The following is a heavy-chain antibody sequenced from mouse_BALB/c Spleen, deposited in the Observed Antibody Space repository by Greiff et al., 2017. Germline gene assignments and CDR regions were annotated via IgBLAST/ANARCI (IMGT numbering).Heavy chain of an antibody. D-gene: IGHD1-2*01. CDR3: AREGFITTAPYAMDY. Sequence: EVKVEESGGGLVKPGGSLKLSCAASGFTFSSYAMSWVRQTPEKRLEWVASISSGGSTYYPDSVKGRFTISRDNARNILYLQMSSLRSEDTAMYYCAREGFITTAPYAMDYWGQGTSVTVSS. CDR2: ISSGGST. J-gene: IGHJ4*01. V-gene: IGHV5-6-5*01. CDR1: GFTFSSYA.